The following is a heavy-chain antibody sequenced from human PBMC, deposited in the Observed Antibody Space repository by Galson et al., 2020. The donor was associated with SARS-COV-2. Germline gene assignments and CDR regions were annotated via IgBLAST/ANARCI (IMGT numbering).Heavy chain of an antibody. V-gene: IGHV3-48*04. J-gene: IGHJ6*03. D-gene: IGHD5-12*01. Sequence: GESLKISCAASGFTFSSYSMNWVRQAPGKGLEWVSYISSSSSTIYYADSVKGRFTISRDNAKNSLYLQMNSLRAEDTAVYYCARDGYNYGRGYYYYYYMDVWGKGTTVTVSS. CDR2: ISSSSSTI. CDR1: GFTFSSYS. CDR3: ARDGYNYGRGYYYYYYMDV.